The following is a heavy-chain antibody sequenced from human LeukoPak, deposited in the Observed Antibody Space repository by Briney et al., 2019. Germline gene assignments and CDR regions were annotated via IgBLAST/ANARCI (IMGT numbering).Heavy chain of an antibody. CDR1: GFPFSSYA. CDR2: ISGSGGST. Sequence: GGSLRLSCAASGFPFSSYAMSWVRQARGKGLEWVSAISGSGGSTYYADSVKGRFTISRDNYKNTLYLQMNSLRTEDTAVYYCAKDQSGSGSSRWVSDYWGQGTLVTVSS. CDR3: AKDQSGSGSSRWVSDY. J-gene: IGHJ4*02. V-gene: IGHV3-23*01. D-gene: IGHD1-26*01.